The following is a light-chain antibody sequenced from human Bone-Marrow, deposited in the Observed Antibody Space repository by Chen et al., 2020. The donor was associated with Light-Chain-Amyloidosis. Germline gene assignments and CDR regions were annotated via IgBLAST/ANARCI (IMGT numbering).Light chain of an antibody. J-gene: IGLJ2*01. CDR3: QSYDTALLSLV. Sequence: QSVLTQPPSMSEAPGQRVTISCTGSRSNRGAGYDVHWDKQRPGTSPKLLIYDSDIRPSWVPDRFSASKSGTSASLSITGLQVADEADYYCQSYDTALLSLVFGGGTKLTV. V-gene: IGLV1-40*01. CDR2: DSD. CDR1: RSNRGAGYD.